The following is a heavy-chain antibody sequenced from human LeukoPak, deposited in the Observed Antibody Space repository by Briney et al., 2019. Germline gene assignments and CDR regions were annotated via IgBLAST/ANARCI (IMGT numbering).Heavy chain of an antibody. CDR3: ASEPFYGSGSYYY. Sequence: SETLSLTCTVSGGSISSYYWSWIRQPAGKGLEWIGYIYYSGSTYYNPSLKSRVTISVDTSKNQFSLKLSSVTAADTAVYYCASEPFYGSGSYYYWGQGTLVTVSP. CDR2: IYYSGST. J-gene: IGHJ4*02. V-gene: IGHV4-59*06. D-gene: IGHD3-10*01. CDR1: GGSISSYY.